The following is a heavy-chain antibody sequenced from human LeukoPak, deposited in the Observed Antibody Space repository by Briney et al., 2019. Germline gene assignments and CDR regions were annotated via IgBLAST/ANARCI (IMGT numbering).Heavy chain of an antibody. V-gene: IGHV4-39*01. CDR1: GGSISSSSYY. D-gene: IGHD5-18*01. Sequence: SETLSLTCTVSGGSISSSSYYWGWIRQSPGKGLEWIGSIYYSGSTYYNPSLKSRVTISVDTSKNQFSLKLSSVTAADTAVYYCARLRNIAMIKDWSSFHIDYWGQGTLVTVSS. CDR3: ARLRNIAMIKDWSSFHIDY. J-gene: IGHJ4*02. CDR2: IYYSGST.